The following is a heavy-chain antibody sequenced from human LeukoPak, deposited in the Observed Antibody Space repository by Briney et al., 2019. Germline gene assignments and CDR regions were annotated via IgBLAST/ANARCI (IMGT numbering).Heavy chain of an antibody. V-gene: IGHV3-21*01. CDR1: GFTFSSYS. D-gene: IGHD3-22*01. CDR3: ARDGSDYYDSSGYYFDY. CDR2: ISSSSSYI. J-gene: IGHJ4*02. Sequence: GGSLRLSCAASGFTFSSYSMNWVRQAPGKGLEWVSSISSSSSYIYYADSVKGRFTISRDNAKNSLYLQMNSLRAEDTAVYYCARDGSDYYDSSGYYFDYWGQGTLVTVSS.